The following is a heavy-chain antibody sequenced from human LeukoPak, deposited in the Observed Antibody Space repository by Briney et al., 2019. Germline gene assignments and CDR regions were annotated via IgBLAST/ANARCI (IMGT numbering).Heavy chain of an antibody. V-gene: IGHV3-20*04. Sequence: PGGSLRLSCAASGFTFDDYGMSWVRQAPGKGLEWVSGINWRGGRTGYADSVKGRFTISRDNAKNSLYLQMNSLRAEDTALYYCAKRSNSGWNLDYWGQGTLVTVSS. J-gene: IGHJ4*02. CDR2: INWRGGRT. CDR3: AKRSNSGWNLDY. CDR1: GFTFDDYG. D-gene: IGHD6-19*01.